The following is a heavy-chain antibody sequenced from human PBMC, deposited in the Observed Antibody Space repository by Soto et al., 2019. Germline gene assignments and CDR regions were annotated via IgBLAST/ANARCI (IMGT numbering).Heavy chain of an antibody. V-gene: IGHV1-69*13. Sequence: SVKVSCKASGGTFSSYAISWVRQAPGQGLEWMGGIIPIFGTANYAQKFQGRVTITADESTSTAYMELSSLRSEDTAVYYCARASLVGATTYNWFDPWGQGTLVTISS. J-gene: IGHJ5*02. CDR3: ARASLVGATTYNWFDP. D-gene: IGHD1-26*01. CDR1: GGTFSSYA. CDR2: IIPIFGTA.